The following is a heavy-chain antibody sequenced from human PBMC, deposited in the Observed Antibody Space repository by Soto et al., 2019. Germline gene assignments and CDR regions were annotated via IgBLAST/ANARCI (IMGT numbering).Heavy chain of an antibody. CDR2: INVYNGNT. V-gene: IGHV1-18*01. Sequence: QVQLVQSGAEVKKPGASVKVSCKASGYTFTTCGVYWLRQAPGQGPEWMGWINVYNGNTMYAQNLQGRVTMTTDTSTNTAYLELRSLRSDDTAVYYCARARSLVADDRALGYWGQGTLVTVSS. CDR3: ARARSLVADDRALGY. D-gene: IGHD6-19*01. CDR1: GYTFTTCG. J-gene: IGHJ4*02.